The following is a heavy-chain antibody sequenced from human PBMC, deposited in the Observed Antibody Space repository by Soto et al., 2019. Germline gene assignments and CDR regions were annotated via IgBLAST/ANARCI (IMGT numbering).Heavy chain of an antibody. J-gene: IGHJ6*02. V-gene: IGHV4-31*03. D-gene: IGHD4-17*01. CDR3: ARDADYGGSRGGMDV. Sequence: QVRLEESGPGLVKPSETLSLIRSVSGGSVNNADYFWSWIRHHPENGLEWIGYIYYSGSTRYNPSFKTRVALSIDTSKNQFSLRLNSVTVADTAVYFCARDADYGGSRGGMDVWGRGTTVTVSS. CDR2: IYYSGST. CDR1: GGSVNNADYF.